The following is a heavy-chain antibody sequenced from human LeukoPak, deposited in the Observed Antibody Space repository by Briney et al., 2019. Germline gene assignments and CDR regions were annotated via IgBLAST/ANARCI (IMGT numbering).Heavy chain of an antibody. CDR1: GDSISYYY. J-gene: IGHJ4*02. Sequence: PSETLSLTCTVSGDSISYYYWTWIRQPAGKGLEWIGRIYTSGSTNYNPSLVSRVTMSVDTSKNQFSLKLRSVTAADTAVYYCARGEYYFDYWGQGTLVTVSS. V-gene: IGHV4-4*07. CDR2: IYTSGST. CDR3: ARGEYYFDY.